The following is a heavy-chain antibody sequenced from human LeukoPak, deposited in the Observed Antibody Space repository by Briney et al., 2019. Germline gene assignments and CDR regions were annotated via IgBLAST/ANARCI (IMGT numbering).Heavy chain of an antibody. CDR3: ARSSPRGYGAFDI. D-gene: IGHD2-15*01. CDR1: GYSFTNYW. V-gene: IGHV5-51*01. CDR2: IYPGDSDTIT. J-gene: IGHJ3*02. Sequence: GESLKISCKGSGYSFTNYWIGWVRQMPGKGLEWTGIIYPGDSDTITRDSPSFQGQVTISADKTISTAFLQWSSLKASDTAMFYCARSSPRGYGAFDIWGQGTMVTVSS.